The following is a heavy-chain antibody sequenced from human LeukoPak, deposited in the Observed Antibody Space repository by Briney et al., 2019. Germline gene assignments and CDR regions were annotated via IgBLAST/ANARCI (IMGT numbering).Heavy chain of an antibody. CDR3: ARGYYDSSGYSNTFDI. Sequence: PSETLSLTCSVSGASISSSYWSWIRQPPGKGLEWIGFIYYSGSTKYNPSLNDRVTMSADTSKNQFSLKPSSVTAADTAVYYCARGYYDSSGYSNTFDIWGQGTMVTVSS. V-gene: IGHV4-59*01. D-gene: IGHD3-22*01. J-gene: IGHJ3*02. CDR1: GASISSSY. CDR2: IYYSGST.